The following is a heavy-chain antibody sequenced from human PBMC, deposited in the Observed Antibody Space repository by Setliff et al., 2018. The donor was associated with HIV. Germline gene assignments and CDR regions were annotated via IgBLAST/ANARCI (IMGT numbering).Heavy chain of an antibody. CDR2: IYYSGYT. Sequence: SETLSLTCSVSGGSISSDCSYWGWIRQPPGKGLEWIASIYYSGYTYSNPSLKSRVTISVDTSKNQFSLKLNSVTAADTAVYYCARRGTHGAFDIWGQGTMVT. CDR3: ARRGTHGAFDI. CDR1: GGSISSDCSY. D-gene: IGHD3-10*01. V-gene: IGHV4-39*01. J-gene: IGHJ3*02.